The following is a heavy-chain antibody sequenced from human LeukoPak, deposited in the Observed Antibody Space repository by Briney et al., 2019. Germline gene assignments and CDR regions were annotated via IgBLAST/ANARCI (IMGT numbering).Heavy chain of an antibody. V-gene: IGHV3-13*01. CDR2: IGNAGDT. CDR1: GFTFSSYD. CDR3: ARGAYYYGMDV. Sequence: PGGSLRLSCAASGFTFSSYDMHWVRQATGKGLEWVSAIGNAGDTYYPGSVKGRFTISRENAKNSLYLQMNSLRTGDTAVYYCARGAYYYGMDVWGQGTTVTVSS. J-gene: IGHJ6*02.